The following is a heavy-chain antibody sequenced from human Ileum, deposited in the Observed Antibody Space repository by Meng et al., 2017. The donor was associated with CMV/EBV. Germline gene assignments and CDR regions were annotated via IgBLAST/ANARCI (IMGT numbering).Heavy chain of an antibody. CDR3: VGGGSGRIDY. Sequence: LPCAASGLTFSTYWMHWVRQAPGKGLVWVSRIKPDGSYTTYADSVKGRFTISRDNAKNTLYLQMNGLRLEDTAVYYCVGGGSGRIDYWGQGTLVTVSS. V-gene: IGHV3-74*03. CDR2: IKPDGSYT. D-gene: IGHD3-16*01. J-gene: IGHJ4*02. CDR1: GLTFSTYW.